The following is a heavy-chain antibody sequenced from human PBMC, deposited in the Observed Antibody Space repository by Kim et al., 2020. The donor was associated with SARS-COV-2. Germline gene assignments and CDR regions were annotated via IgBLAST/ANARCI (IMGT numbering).Heavy chain of an antibody. J-gene: IGHJ4*02. CDR1: GGSISSYY. V-gene: IGHV4-59*08. CDR2: IYYSGST. CDR3: ARHYGSGRPYFDY. Sequence: SETLSLTCTVSGGSISSYYWSWIRQPPGKGLEWIGYIYYSGSTNYNPSLKSRVTISVDTSKNQFSLQLSSVTAADTAVDYCARHYGSGRPYFDYWGQGTL. D-gene: IGHD3-10*01.